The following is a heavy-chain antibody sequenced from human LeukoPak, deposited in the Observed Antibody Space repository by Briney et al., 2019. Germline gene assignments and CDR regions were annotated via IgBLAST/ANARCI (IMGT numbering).Heavy chain of an antibody. J-gene: IGHJ4*02. CDR2: ISRDGNII. Sequence: GGSLRLSCAASGSSFSDHHMSWVRQVPGKGLEWLAYISRDGNIIVYADSVKGRFTISRDNAKQSVYLEMKSLRPEDTAVYYCARYVLLMDYWGQGTLVTVSS. D-gene: IGHD3-16*01. V-gene: IGHV3-11*01. CDR3: ARYVLLMDY. CDR1: GSSFSDHH.